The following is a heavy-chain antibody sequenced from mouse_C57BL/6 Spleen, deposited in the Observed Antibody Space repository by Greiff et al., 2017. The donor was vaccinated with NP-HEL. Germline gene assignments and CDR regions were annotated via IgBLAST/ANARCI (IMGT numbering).Heavy chain of an antibody. CDR2: INPNNGGT. D-gene: IGHD1-3*01. CDR3: AKEGGDADWYFDV. Sequence: EVQLQQSGPELVKPGASVKMSCKASGYTFTDYNMHWVKQSHGKSLEWIGYINPNNGGTSYNQKFKGKATLTVNKSSSTAYMELRSLTSEDSAVYYCAKEGGDADWYFDVWGTGTTVTVSS. J-gene: IGHJ1*03. V-gene: IGHV1-22*01. CDR1: GYTFTDYN.